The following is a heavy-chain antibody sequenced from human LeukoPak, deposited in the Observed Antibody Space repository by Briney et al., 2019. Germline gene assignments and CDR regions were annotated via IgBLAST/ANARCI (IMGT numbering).Heavy chain of an antibody. CDR3: GRGRGIIGTTSRFDS. D-gene: IGHD1-7*01. Sequence: GASVKVSCKGSGCTFSNYGISWVRQAAGQGLEWMGGTIPMFGTANYAQKFQGRVTITADKSTTTTYMELSSLRSEDTGVYYCGRGRGIIGTTSRFDSWGQGTLVTVSS. V-gene: IGHV1-69*06. CDR2: TIPMFGTA. J-gene: IGHJ5*01. CDR1: GCTFSNYG.